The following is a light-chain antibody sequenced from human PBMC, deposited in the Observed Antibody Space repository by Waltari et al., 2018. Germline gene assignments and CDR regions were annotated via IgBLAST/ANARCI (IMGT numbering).Light chain of an antibody. CDR3: AAWDDSLNGHWV. V-gene: IGLV1-44*01. CDR1: SSNIGSNT. Sequence: QSVLTQPPSASGTPGQRVTISCSGSSSNIGSNTVNWYQQLPGTAPKLLIYSNNQRPSGVPARFAGSKSGTSASLASSGLQSEDEADYYCAAWDDSLNGHWVFGGGTKLTVL. J-gene: IGLJ3*02. CDR2: SNN.